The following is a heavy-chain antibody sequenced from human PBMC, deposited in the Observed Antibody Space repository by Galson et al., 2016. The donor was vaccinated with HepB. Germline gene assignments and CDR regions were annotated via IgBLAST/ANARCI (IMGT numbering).Heavy chain of an antibody. J-gene: IGHJ4*02. CDR3: ARANSGWVAYDF. D-gene: IGHD6-19*01. V-gene: IGHV3-23*01. CDR1: GFTFSSYA. CDR2: VSGGSAYT. Sequence: SLRLSCAASGFTFSSYAMNWVRQVSDKGLEWVAVVSGGSAYTYYADSVRGRFTIFRDNSKGTLYLQMNSLRVADTAVYYCARANSGWVAYDFWGQGTPVIVSS.